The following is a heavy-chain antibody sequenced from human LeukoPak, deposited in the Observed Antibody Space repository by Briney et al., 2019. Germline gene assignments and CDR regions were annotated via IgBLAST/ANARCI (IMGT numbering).Heavy chain of an antibody. CDR1: GFTFDDYA. CDR3: DKELGSSGYELDY. D-gene: IGHD3-22*01. J-gene: IGHJ4*02. Sequence: GGSLRLSCAASGFTFDDYAMHWVRQAPAKGLEWVSLISGDGGSAYYADSVKGRFTISRDNSKNSLYLQMNSLRTEDTALYYCDKELGSSGYELDYWGQGTLVTLSS. V-gene: IGHV3-43*02. CDR2: ISGDGGSA.